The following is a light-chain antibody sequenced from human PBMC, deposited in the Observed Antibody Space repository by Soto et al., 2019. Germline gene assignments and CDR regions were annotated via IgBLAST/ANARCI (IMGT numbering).Light chain of an antibody. Sequence: QSALTQPASVSGSPGQSITISCTGTSSDVSIYNYVSWYQQHPGKAPKLMIYEVSNRPSGVSNRFSGAKSGNTASLTISGLQVEDEADYYCCSYTSSTNYVFGAGPKLTVL. J-gene: IGLJ1*01. CDR1: SSDVSIYNY. CDR2: EVS. CDR3: CSYTSSTNYV. V-gene: IGLV2-14*01.